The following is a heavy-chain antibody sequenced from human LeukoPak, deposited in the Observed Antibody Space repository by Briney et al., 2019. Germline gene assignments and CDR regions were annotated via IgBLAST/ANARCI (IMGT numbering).Heavy chain of an antibody. D-gene: IGHD2-2*01. CDR3: ARGPYGNQLPDY. J-gene: IGHJ4*02. CDR2: ISSSSSYI. Sequence: GGSLRLSCAASGFTFTSYAMNWVRQAPGKGLEWVSSISSSSSYIYYADSVKGRFTISRDNAKNSLYLQMNSLRAEDTAVYYCARGPYGNQLPDYWGQGTLVTVSS. CDR1: GFTFTSYA. V-gene: IGHV3-21*01.